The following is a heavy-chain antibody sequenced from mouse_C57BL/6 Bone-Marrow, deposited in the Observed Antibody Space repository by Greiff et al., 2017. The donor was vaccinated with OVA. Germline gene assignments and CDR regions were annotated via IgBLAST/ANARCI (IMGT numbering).Heavy chain of an antibody. CDR1: GYTFTSYG. J-gene: IGHJ4*01. CDR3: ARGHYYAMDY. V-gene: IGHV1-81*01. Sequence: QVTLKESGAELARPGASVKLSCKASGYTFTSYGISWVKQRTGQGLEWIGEIYPRSGNTYYNEKFKGKATLTADKSSSTAYMELRSLTSEDSAVYFCARGHYYAMDYWGQGTSVTVSS. CDR2: IYPRSGNT.